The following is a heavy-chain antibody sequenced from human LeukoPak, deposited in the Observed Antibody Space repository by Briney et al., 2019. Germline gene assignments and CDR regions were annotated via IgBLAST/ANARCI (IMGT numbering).Heavy chain of an antibody. CDR2: ISGSGGNT. J-gene: IGHJ3*02. Sequence: GGSLRLSCAASGFTFSSYGMSWVRQAPGKGLEWVSAISGSGGNTYYAASVKGRFSISRDNSKNTVYLQMNSLRVEDTAVYYCARELREHGVFDIWGQGIMVTVSS. D-gene: IGHD1-26*01. CDR1: GFTFSSYG. V-gene: IGHV3-23*01. CDR3: ARELREHGVFDI.